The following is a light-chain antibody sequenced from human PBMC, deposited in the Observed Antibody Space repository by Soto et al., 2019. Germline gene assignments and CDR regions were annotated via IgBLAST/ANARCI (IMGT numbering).Light chain of an antibody. CDR2: RNS. Sequence: QSVLTQPPSASGTPGQRVTISCSGSSSNIGSNYVYWYQQLPGTAPKLLIYRNSQRPSGVPDRFSASKSGTSASLAISGLRSEDEADYYCGAWDDSRYVFGPGTKLTVL. V-gene: IGLV1-47*01. CDR1: SSNIGSNY. J-gene: IGLJ1*01. CDR3: GAWDDSRYV.